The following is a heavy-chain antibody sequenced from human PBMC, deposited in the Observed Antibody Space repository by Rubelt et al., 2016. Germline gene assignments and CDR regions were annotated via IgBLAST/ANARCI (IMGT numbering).Heavy chain of an antibody. Sequence: GGLVQPGGSLGLSCLASGFTFSSYAMHWVRQAPGKGLEYISALSANGGSPFYADSVKGRFTISRDNSKNTLYLQMSSLGAGDTAVYYCARVNYDFWSGYYSGTDYWGQGTLVTVSS. D-gene: IGHD3-3*01. CDR3: ARVNYDFWSGYYSGTDY. J-gene: IGHJ4*02. V-gene: IGHV3-64D*06. CDR2: LSANGGSP. CDR1: GFTFSSYA.